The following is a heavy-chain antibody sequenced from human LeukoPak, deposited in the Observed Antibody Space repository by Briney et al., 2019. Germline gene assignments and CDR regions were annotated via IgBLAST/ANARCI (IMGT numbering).Heavy chain of an antibody. CDR2: ISSSSSYI. Sequence: GGSLRLSCAASGFTFSSYSMNWVRQAPGKGLGWVSSISSSSSYIYYADSVKGRFTISRDNAKNSLYLQMNSLRAEDTAVYYCAKWIHTAVTNAFDIWGQGTMVTVSS. D-gene: IGHD4-17*01. CDR1: GFTFSSYS. V-gene: IGHV3-21*01. CDR3: AKWIHTAVTNAFDI. J-gene: IGHJ3*02.